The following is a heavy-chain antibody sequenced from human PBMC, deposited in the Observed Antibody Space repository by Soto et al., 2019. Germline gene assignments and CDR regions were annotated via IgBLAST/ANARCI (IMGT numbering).Heavy chain of an antibody. CDR3: ASLLAAAGDY. D-gene: IGHD6-13*01. Sequence: ASVKVSCKASGGTFSSYAISWVRQAPGQGLEWMGGIIPIFGTANYAQKFQGRVTITADESTSTAYMELSSLRSEDTAVYYCASLLAAAGDYWGQGTLVTVSS. V-gene: IGHV1-69*13. J-gene: IGHJ4*02. CDR2: IIPIFGTA. CDR1: GGTFSSYA.